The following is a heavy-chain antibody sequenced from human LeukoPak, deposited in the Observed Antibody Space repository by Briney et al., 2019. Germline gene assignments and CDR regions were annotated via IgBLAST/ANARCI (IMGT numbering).Heavy chain of an antibody. CDR1: GGTVSRYA. CDR2: TIPFFGTA. J-gene: IGHJ5*02. V-gene: IGHV1-69*13. Sequence: SSVNVSCKASGGTVSRYAISWVRQAPGQGLEWMGGTIPFFGTANYAQKFQGRVTITADESTGTAYMELSSLRSEDTAVYYCARDRPGRYCSTISCYSASPFDPWGQGTLVTVSS. D-gene: IGHD2-2*02. CDR3: ARDRPGRYCSTISCYSASPFDP.